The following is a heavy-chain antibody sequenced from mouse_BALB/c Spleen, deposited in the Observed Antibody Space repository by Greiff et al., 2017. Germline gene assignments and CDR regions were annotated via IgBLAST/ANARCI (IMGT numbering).Heavy chain of an antibody. V-gene: IGHV2-5-1*01. CDR2: IWRGGST. CDR3: AKGYGNDYAMDY. D-gene: IGHD2-10*02. CDR1: GFSLTSYG. J-gene: IGHJ4*01. Sequence: VKLQQSGPSLVQPSQSLSITCTVSGFSLTSYGVHWVRQSPGKGLEWLGVIWRGGSTDYNAAFMSRLSITKDNSKSQVFFKMNSLQADDTAIYYCAKGYGNDYAMDYWGQGTSVTVSS.